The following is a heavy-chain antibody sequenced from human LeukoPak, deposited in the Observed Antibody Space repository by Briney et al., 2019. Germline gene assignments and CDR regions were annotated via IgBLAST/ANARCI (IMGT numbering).Heavy chain of an antibody. CDR3: VRQKKSHGNFDY. V-gene: IGHV3-13*01. D-gene: IGHD1-26*01. Sequence: GGSLRLSCAASGFTFSDHAMHWVRQAPGEGLEWVSAVGIAADTFYPGSVKGRFTISRENAKNSLYLQMNSLRVEDTAVYYCVRQKKSHGNFDYWGQGTLVTVSS. CDR2: VGIAADT. J-gene: IGHJ4*02. CDR1: GFTFSDHA.